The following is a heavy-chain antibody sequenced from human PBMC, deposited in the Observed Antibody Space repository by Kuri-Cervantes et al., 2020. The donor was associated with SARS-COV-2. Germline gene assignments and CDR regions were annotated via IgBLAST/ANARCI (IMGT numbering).Heavy chain of an antibody. D-gene: IGHD6-19*01. V-gene: IGHV3-23*01. Sequence: GGSLRLCCAASGFTFSSYAMSWVRRAPGKGLEWVSAISGSGGSTYYADSVKGRFTISRDNSKNTLYLQMNSLRAEDTAVYYCAKGDSSGWYIFDYWGQGTLVTVSS. J-gene: IGHJ4*02. CDR1: GFTFSSYA. CDR3: AKGDSSGWYIFDY. CDR2: ISGSGGST.